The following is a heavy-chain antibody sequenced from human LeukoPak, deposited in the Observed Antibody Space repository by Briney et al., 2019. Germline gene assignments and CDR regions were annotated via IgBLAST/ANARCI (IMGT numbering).Heavy chain of an antibody. CDR3: ARGVYYYGSGSYIEY. J-gene: IGHJ4*02. CDR2: INAGNGNT. CDR1: GYTFTNYA. V-gene: IGHV1-3*01. D-gene: IGHD3-10*01. Sequence: ASVKVSCKASGYTFTNYAMHWVRQAPGQRLEWMGWINAGNGNTKYSRKFQGRVTITRDTSASTAYMELSSLRFEDTAVYYCARGVYYYGSGSYIEYWGQGTLVTVSS.